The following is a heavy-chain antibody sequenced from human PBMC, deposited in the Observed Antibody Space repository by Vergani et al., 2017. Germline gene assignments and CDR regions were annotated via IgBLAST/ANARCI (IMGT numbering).Heavy chain of an antibody. CDR3: ARGSSYYYFWSGYGASQEYFQH. CDR2: INHSGGST. V-gene: IGHV1-46*01. J-gene: IGHJ1*01. CDR1: GYTFTSYY. D-gene: IGHD3-3*01. Sequence: QVQLVQSGAEVKKPGASVKVSCKASGYTFTSYYMHWVRQAPGQGLEWMGIINHSGGSTSYAQKFQGRVTMTRDTYTSTVYMELSSLRSEDTAVYYCARGSSYYYFWSGYGASQEYFQHWGQGTLVTVSS.